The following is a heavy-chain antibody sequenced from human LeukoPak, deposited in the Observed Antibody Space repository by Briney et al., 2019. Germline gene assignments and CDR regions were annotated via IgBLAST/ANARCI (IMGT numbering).Heavy chain of an antibody. D-gene: IGHD3-3*01. CDR1: GGTFSSYA. CDR2: IIPIFGTA. Sequence: ASVKVSCKASGGTFSSYAISWVRQAPGQGLGWMGGIIPIFGTANYAQKFQGRVTITADESTSTAYMELSSLRSEDTAVYYCARGYDFWSGHSYFDYWGQGTLVTVSS. V-gene: IGHV1-69*13. J-gene: IGHJ4*02. CDR3: ARGYDFWSGHSYFDY.